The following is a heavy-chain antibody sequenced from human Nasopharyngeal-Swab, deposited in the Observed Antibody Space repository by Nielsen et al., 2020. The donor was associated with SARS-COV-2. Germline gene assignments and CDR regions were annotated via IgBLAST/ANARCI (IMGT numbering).Heavy chain of an antibody. D-gene: IGHD5-12*01. V-gene: IGHV3-30*18. CDR3: AKDRGGGYSGYDRFDY. J-gene: IGHJ4*02. Sequence: GESLKISCAASGFTFSRYGMHWVRQAPGKGLEWVAVISFDGGHKYFAESVKGRFTISRDNSKNTLYLQMNSLRAADTAVYYCAKDRGGGYSGYDRFDYWGQGTLVTVSS. CDR1: GFTFSRYG. CDR2: ISFDGGHK.